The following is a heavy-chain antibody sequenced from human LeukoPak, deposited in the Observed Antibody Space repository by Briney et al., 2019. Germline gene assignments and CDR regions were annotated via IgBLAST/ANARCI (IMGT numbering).Heavy chain of an antibody. V-gene: IGHV4-59*01. CDR1: GGSISSYY. CDR2: IYYSGST. D-gene: IGHD4-17*01. Sequence: SETLSLTCTVSGGSISSYYWSWIRQPPGKGLEWIGYIYYSGSTNYNPSLKSRVTISVDTSKNQFSLKLSSVTAADTAVYYCARVATVTDFHFDYWGQGTLVTVSS. CDR3: ARVATVTDFHFDY. J-gene: IGHJ4*02.